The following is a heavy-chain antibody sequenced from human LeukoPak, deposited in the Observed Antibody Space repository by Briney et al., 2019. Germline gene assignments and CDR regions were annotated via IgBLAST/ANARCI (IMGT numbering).Heavy chain of an antibody. Sequence: SETLSLTCTVSGGSISSSSYYWGWIRQPPGKGLEWIGSIYYSGSTYYNPSLKSRVTISVDTSKNQFSLKLSSVTAADTAVYYCARVGPQRYCSGGSCYFRTYAFDIWGQGTMVTVSS. CDR2: IYYSGST. J-gene: IGHJ3*02. D-gene: IGHD2-15*01. CDR3: ARVGPQRYCSGGSCYFRTYAFDI. V-gene: IGHV4-39*01. CDR1: GGSISSSSYY.